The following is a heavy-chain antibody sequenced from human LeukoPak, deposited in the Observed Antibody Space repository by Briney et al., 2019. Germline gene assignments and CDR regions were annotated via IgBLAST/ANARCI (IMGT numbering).Heavy chain of an antibody. CDR2: ISGSGVST. J-gene: IGHJ6*03. CDR1: GFTFSSYA. CDR3: AKDRCSNGIGCYYYYMDV. V-gene: IGHV3-23*01. Sequence: PGGSLRLSCAASGFTFSSYAIIWVRQAPGKGLEWVSDISGSGVSTNYADSVKGRFTISRDSSKNILYLQMNSLRAEDTAVYYCAKDRCSNGIGCYYYYMDVWGKGTTVTISS. D-gene: IGHD2-8*01.